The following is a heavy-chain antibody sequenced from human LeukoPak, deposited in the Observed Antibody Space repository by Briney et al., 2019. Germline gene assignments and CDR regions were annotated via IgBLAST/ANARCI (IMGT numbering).Heavy chain of an antibody. Sequence: ASVKVSCKASGYTFTSYYMHWVRQAPGQGLGWMGIINPSGVSTSYAQKFQSRVTMTRDMSTSTVYMELSSLRSEDTAVYYCARDFSSGSYDAFDIWGQGTMVTVSS. D-gene: IGHD1-26*01. CDR2: INPSGVST. V-gene: IGHV1-46*01. CDR3: ARDFSSGSYDAFDI. J-gene: IGHJ3*02. CDR1: GYTFTSYY.